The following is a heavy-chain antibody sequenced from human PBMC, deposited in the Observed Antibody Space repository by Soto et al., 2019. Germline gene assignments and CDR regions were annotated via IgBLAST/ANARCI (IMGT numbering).Heavy chain of an antibody. V-gene: IGHV4-59*02. CDR1: GDSVTSHY. J-gene: IGHJ6*03. Sequence: PSETLSLTCSFSGDSVTSHYLTWIRQSPEKGLEWIGYMHYTGFSHYNPSLKSRLTISVDTSKNQFSLQLTSVTVADTAVYYCARARGYSGYMDVWGKGTTVTVSS. D-gene: IGHD2-15*01. CDR3: ARARGYSGYMDV. CDR2: MHYTGFS.